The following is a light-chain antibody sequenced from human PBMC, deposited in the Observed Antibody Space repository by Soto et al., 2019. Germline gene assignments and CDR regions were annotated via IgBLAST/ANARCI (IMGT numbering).Light chain of an antibody. V-gene: IGKV3-11*01. CDR1: QTVSSY. CDR3: QQRSNWPIT. J-gene: IGKJ5*01. Sequence: VLTQSPGTLSLSPGERATLSFRASQTVSSYLAWYQQKPGQAPRLLIYDASNRATGIPARFSGSGSGTDFTLTISSLEPEDFAVYYCQQRSNWPITFGQGTRLEIK. CDR2: DAS.